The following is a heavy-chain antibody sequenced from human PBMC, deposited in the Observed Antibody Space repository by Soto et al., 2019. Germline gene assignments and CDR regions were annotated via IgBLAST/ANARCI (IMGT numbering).Heavy chain of an antibody. V-gene: IGHV3-23*01. CDR2: ISGSGGST. J-gene: IGHJ4*02. Sequence: PGGSLRLSCAASGFTFSSYAMSWVRQAPGKGLEWVSAISGSGGSTYYADSVKGRFTISRDNSKNTLYLQMNSLRAEDTAVYYCAKESYYDFWSGYPSAFDYWGQGTLVTVSS. CDR3: AKESYYDFWSGYPSAFDY. CDR1: GFTFSSYA. D-gene: IGHD3-3*01.